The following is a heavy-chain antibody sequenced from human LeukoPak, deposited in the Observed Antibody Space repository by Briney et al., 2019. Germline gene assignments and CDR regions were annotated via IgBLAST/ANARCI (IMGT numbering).Heavy chain of an antibody. Sequence: PSETLSLTCTVSGGSMSSYYWNWIRQPPGKGLEWIGYIYNSGSTNYNPSLKSRVTISVDTSKNQFSLRLSSVTAADTAVYYCARVIRGLNYYDSSGYLNWFDPWGQGLLVTVSS. J-gene: IGHJ5*02. CDR1: GGSMSSYY. D-gene: IGHD3-22*01. V-gene: IGHV4-59*01. CDR2: IYNSGST. CDR3: ARVIRGLNYYDSSGYLNWFDP.